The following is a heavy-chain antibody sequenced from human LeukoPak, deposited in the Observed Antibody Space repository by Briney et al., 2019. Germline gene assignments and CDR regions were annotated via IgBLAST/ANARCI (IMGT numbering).Heavy chain of an antibody. Sequence: ASVKVSCKASGYTFTSYGINWVRQAPGQGLEWMGGIIPIFGTANYAQKFQGRVTITADESTSTAYMELSSLRSEDTAVYYCARGGYYYDSSGYRPSIDYWGQGTLVTVSS. J-gene: IGHJ4*02. CDR2: IIPIFGTA. V-gene: IGHV1-69*13. D-gene: IGHD3-22*01. CDR1: GYTFTSYG. CDR3: ARGGYYYDSSGYRPSIDY.